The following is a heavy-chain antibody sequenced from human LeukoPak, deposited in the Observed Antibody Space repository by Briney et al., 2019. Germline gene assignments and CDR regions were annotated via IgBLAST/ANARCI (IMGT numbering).Heavy chain of an antibody. CDR1: GGSISTYY. CDR2: IYYSGST. D-gene: IGHD2/OR15-2a*01. V-gene: IGHV4-59*08. J-gene: IGHJ3*02. Sequence: NPSETLSLTCTVSGGSISTYYWSWFRQPPGKGLEWIGYIYYSGSTNYNLSLKSRVTISVDTSKNQFSLKLSSVTAADTAVYYCARRLSFDAFDIWGQGTMVTVSS. CDR3: ARRLSFDAFDI.